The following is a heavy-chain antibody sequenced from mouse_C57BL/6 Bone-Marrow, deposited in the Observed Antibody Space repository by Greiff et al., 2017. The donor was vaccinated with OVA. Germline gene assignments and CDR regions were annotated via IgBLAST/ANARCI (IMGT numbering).Heavy chain of an antibody. CDR2: IYPRDGST. J-gene: IGHJ3*01. CDR1: GYTFTDHT. V-gene: IGHV1-78*01. CDR3: AGRDGYYAWFAY. D-gene: IGHD2-3*01. Sequence: VQLQQSDAELVKPGASVKISCTVSGYTFTDHTIHWMKQRPEQGLEWIGYIYPRDGSTTYNEKFKGKATLTADKSSSTAYMQLNSLTSEDSADYCCAGRDGYYAWFAYWGQGTLVTVSA.